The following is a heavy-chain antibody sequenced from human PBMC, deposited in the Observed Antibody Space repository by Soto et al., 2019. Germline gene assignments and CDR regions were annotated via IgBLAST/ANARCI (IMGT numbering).Heavy chain of an antibody. Sequence: GGSLRLSCAVSGFTFDDNDMHWVRQAPEKGLEWVSGINWKSDIGYADSVKDRFIISRDNAENSLYLQMNSLRAEDTALYYCAISQDRGGRTTFIYWGQGTQVTVSS. J-gene: IGHJ4*02. D-gene: IGHD3-16*01. CDR3: AISQDRGGRTTFIY. CDR2: INWKSDI. CDR1: GFTFDDND. V-gene: IGHV3-9*01.